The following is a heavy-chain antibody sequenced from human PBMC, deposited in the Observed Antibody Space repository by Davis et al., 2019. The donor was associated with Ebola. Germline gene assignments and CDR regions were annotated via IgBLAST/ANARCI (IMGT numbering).Heavy chain of an antibody. V-gene: IGHV3-30*19. D-gene: IGHD3/OR15-3a*01. CDR1: GFTFSSYG. CDR2: IWYDGSNK. Sequence: PGGSLRLSCAASGFTFSSYGMHWVRQAPGKGLEWVAVIWYDGSNKYYADSVKGRFTISRDNSKNTLYLQMTSLRAEDTAVYYCARDQDWGSPFDYWGQGTLVTVSS. J-gene: IGHJ4*02. CDR3: ARDQDWGSPFDY.